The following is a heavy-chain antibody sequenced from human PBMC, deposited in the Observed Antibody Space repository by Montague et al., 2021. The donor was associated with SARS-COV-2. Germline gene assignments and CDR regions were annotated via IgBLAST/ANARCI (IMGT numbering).Heavy chain of an antibody. Sequence: GDSVSSDSAAWNWIRQSPSRGLEWLGRTYYRSKWHNDYAVSVKSRITINPDTSKNQFSLQLKSVTPEDTAVYYCARGWVATIPHMDNWGQGCLVIVSS. V-gene: IGHV6-1*01. J-gene: IGHJ4*02. CDR3: ARGWVATIPHMDN. CDR1: GDSVSSDSAA. CDR2: TYYRSKWHN. D-gene: IGHD5-12*01.